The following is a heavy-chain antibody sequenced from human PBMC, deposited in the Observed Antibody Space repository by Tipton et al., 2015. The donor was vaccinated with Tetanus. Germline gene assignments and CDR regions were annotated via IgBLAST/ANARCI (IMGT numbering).Heavy chain of an antibody. J-gene: IGHJ6*02. D-gene: IGHD3-10*01. CDR2: INSDGSST. Sequence: SLRLSCAASGFTFDDYAMHWVRRAPGKGLVWVSRINSDGSSTSYADSVKSRFTISRDNAKNTLYLQMNSLRAEDTAVYYCARDNGPMARGVYGMDVWGQGTTVTVSS. CDR1: GFTFDDYA. CDR3: ARDNGPMARGVYGMDV. V-gene: IGHV3-74*01.